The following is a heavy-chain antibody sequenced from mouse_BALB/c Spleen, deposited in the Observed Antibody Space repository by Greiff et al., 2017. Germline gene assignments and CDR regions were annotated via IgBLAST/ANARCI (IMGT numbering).Heavy chain of an antibody. Sequence: EVMLVESGGGLVKPGGSLKLSCAASGFAFSSYDMSWVRQTPEKRLEWVAYISSGGGSTYYPDTVKGRFTISRDNAKNTLYLQMSSLKSEDTAMYYCARQGDGYYEFAYWGQGTLVTVSA. CDR2: ISSGGGST. V-gene: IGHV5-12-1*01. CDR3: ARQGDGYYEFAY. CDR1: GFAFSSYD. D-gene: IGHD2-3*01. J-gene: IGHJ3*01.